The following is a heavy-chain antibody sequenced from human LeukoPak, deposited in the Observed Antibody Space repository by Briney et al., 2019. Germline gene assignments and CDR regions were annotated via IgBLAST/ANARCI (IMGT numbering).Heavy chain of an antibody. V-gene: IGHV4-38-2*02. J-gene: IGHJ4*02. CDR3: ARAKYYDFSSGYMTYYFDS. D-gene: IGHD3-3*01. CDR1: GYSISTGYY. CDR2: VYYSGST. Sequence: SETLSLTCTVSGYSISTGYYWDWIRQPPGKGLEWIGTVYYSGSTDYNPSLKSRVTISGDTSKNQFSLYLTSVTAADTALYYCARAKYYDFSSGYMTYYFDSWGQGALVTVSS.